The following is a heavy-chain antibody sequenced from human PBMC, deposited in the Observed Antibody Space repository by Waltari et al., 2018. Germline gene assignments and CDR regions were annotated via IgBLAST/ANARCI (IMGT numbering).Heavy chain of an antibody. CDR2: IYTGGST. Sequence: GSGGGLIQPGGSLRLSCAASGFTVSSNYMNWVRQAPGKGLVWVSVIYTGGSTYYADSVQDRFTISRDTSKNTLYLQMNSLRAEDTAVYYCARGSSGWQPGYYFDYWGQGTLVTVSS. J-gene: IGHJ4*02. CDR1: GFTVSSNY. CDR3: ARGSSGWQPGYYFDY. V-gene: IGHV3-53*01. D-gene: IGHD6-19*01.